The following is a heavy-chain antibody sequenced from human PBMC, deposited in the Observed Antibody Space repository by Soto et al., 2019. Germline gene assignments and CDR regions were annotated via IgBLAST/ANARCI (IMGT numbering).Heavy chain of an antibody. CDR2: IYFSGTT. CDR1: GGSVSSDSYY. J-gene: IGHJ4*02. Sequence: QVQLQESGPRLVQPSETLSLTCSDSGGSVSSDSYYWSWIRQPPGAGLEWIGYIYFSGTTNYNPSLESRISILVDSYKNQFSLKLSSVTAADTAVYYCARSPDSGDYVDYWGQGTLVAVSS. V-gene: IGHV4-61*01. CDR3: ARSPDSGDYVDY. D-gene: IGHD4-17*01.